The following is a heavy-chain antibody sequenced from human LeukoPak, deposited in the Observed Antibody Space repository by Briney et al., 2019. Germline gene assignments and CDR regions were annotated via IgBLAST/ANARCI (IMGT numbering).Heavy chain of an antibody. Sequence: GSSVKVSCKASGGTFSSYAISWVRQAPGQGLEWMGGIIPIFGTANYAQKFQGRVTITADESTSTAYMELSSLRSEDTAVYYCARDSPDYYGDARNYFDLWGRGTLVTVSS. CDR1: GGTFSSYA. CDR2: IIPIFGTA. J-gene: IGHJ2*01. D-gene: IGHD4-17*01. V-gene: IGHV1-69*01. CDR3: ARDSPDYYGDARNYFDL.